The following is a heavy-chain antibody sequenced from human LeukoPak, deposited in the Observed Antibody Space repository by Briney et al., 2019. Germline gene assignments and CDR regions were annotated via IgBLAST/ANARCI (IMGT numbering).Heavy chain of an antibody. CDR3: AKDRGY. CDR2: ISGSGDTS. V-gene: IGHV3-23*01. CDR1: GLTFSTYG. Sequence: GGSLRLSCAASGLTFSTYGMTWVRQAPGKGLEWVSGISGSGDTSYCADSVKGRFTISRDNSKDTLYLQMNSLRAEDTAVYYCAKDRGYWGQGTLVTVSS. J-gene: IGHJ4*02.